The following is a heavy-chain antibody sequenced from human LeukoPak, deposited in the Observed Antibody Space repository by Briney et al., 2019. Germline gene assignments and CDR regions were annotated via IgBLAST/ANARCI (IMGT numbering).Heavy chain of an antibody. CDR1: GGTFSSYA. CDR2: IIPIFGTA. CDR3: ATDLPVGSGSYYNGYFDY. D-gene: IGHD3-10*01. J-gene: IGHJ4*02. V-gene: IGHV1-69*06. Sequence: ASVKVSCKASGGTFSSYAISWVRQAPGQELEWMGGIIPIFGTANYAQKFQGRVTMTEDTSTDTAYMELSSLRSEDTAVYYCATDLPVGSGSYYNGYFDYWGQGTLVTVSS.